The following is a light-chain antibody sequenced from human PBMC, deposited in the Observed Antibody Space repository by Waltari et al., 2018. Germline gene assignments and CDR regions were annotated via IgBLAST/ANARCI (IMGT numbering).Light chain of an antibody. J-gene: IGKJ2*01. CDR3: QHYYDDPYI. CDR1: QDIHSN. CDR2: DAS. V-gene: IGKV1-6*02. Sequence: IQVTQSPSSLSASVGDRVTISCRTSQDIHSNLAWYQQKPGKAPTLLIYDASTLQVGFPSRFSCSGSGTDFTLTITSLQPEDSATYYCQHYYDDPYIFGQGTDVEIK.